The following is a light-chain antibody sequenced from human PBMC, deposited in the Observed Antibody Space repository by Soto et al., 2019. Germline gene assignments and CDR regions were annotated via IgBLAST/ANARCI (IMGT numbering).Light chain of an antibody. CDR1: SSDVGSYNL. Sequence: QSVLTQPASVSGSPGQSITISCTGTSSDVGSYNLVSWYQQHPGKAPKLMSYEGSKRPSGVSNRFSGSKSGNTASLTISGLQAEDEADYYCCSYAGSSTFSYVFGTGTKVTVL. CDR2: EGS. V-gene: IGLV2-23*03. CDR3: CSYAGSSTFSYV. J-gene: IGLJ1*01.